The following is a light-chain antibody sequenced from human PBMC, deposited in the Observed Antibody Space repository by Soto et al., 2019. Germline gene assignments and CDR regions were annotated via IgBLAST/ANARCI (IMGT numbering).Light chain of an antibody. CDR1: QSVLYSPNNKNY. Sequence: DIVMTQSPDSLAVSLGERATINCKSSQSVLYSPNNKNYLAWYQQKPGQTPKLLIYWASTRESGVPDRFSGSGSGTDFTLTISSLQAEDVAVYYCQQYYSTPITFGQGTRLEIK. V-gene: IGKV4-1*01. J-gene: IGKJ5*01. CDR2: WAS. CDR3: QQYYSTPIT.